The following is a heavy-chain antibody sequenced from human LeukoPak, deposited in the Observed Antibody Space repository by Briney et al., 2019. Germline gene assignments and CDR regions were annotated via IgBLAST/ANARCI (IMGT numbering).Heavy chain of an antibody. CDR1: GGXXSSYA. D-gene: IGHD2-2*01. Sequence: SXXVXXKASGGXXSSYAISXVRQAPGQGLEWMXGIIPIFGTANYAQKFQGRVTITADESTSTAYMELSSLRSEDTAVYHCAQHCSRMSCYSRGSNWFDPWGQGTLVTVSS. V-gene: IGHV1-69*13. CDR2: IIPIFGTA. CDR3: AQHCSRMSCYSRGSNWFDP. J-gene: IGHJ5*02.